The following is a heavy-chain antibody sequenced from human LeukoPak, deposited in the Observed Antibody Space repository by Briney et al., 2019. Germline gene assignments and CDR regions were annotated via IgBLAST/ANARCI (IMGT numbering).Heavy chain of an antibody. CDR1: GFTFSSYS. J-gene: IGHJ3*02. Sequence: GGSLRLSCAASGFTFSSYSMNWVRQAPGKGLEWVSSISSSSGYIYYADSVKGRFTISRDNAKNSLYLQMNSLRAEDTAVYYCARDGHDPDDAFDIWGQGTMVTVSS. D-gene: IGHD3/OR15-3a*01. CDR2: ISSSSGYI. V-gene: IGHV3-21*01. CDR3: ARDGHDPDDAFDI.